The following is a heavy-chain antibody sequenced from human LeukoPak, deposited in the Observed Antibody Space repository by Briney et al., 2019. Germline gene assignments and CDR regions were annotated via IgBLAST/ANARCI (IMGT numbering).Heavy chain of an antibody. CDR3: ARDAVDTANAV. V-gene: IGHV3-74*01. Sequence: PGGSLRLSCAASGFTFTTHWMHWVGQAPGKGLVWVSHINSDGSITSYADSVKGRFTISRDNAKNTLYLQMNSLRAEDTAVYYCARDAVDTANAVWGQGTTVTVSS. J-gene: IGHJ6*02. CDR1: GFTFTTHW. CDR2: INSDGSIT. D-gene: IGHD5-18*01.